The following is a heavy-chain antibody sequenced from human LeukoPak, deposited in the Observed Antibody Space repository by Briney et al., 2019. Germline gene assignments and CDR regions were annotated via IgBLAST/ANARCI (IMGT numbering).Heavy chain of an antibody. J-gene: IGHJ6*02. V-gene: IGHV4-39*01. CDR2: IYYSGST. D-gene: IGHD5-18*01. CDR1: GGSISSSSYY. Sequence: SETLPLTCTVSGGSISSSSYYWGWIRQPPGKGLEWIGSIYYSGSTYYNPSLKRRVTISVDTPKNQFSLKLSSVTAADTAVYYCARQRGDTAMVAYYYGMDVWGQGTTVTVSS. CDR3: ARQRGDTAMVAYYYGMDV.